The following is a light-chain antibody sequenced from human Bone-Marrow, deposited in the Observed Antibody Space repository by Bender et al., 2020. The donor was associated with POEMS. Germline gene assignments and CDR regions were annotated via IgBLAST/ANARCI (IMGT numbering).Light chain of an antibody. CDR1: DSNFGGNN. Sequence: QSVLTQPPSESGAPGQWVAISCSGTDSNFGGNNVNWYQHLPGSAPRLVVYSNYQRPSGVPARFSGSKSGTSASLAISDIQSEDEGDYYCNSYTSSRTLVFGGGTKVTVL. CDR2: SNY. CDR3: NSYTSSRTLV. V-gene: IGLV1-44*01. J-gene: IGLJ3*02.